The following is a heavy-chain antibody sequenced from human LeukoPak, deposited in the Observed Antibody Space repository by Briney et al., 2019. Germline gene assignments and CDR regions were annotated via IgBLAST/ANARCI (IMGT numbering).Heavy chain of an antibody. Sequence: TGGSVTLSCVASGFTFNTYALHWVRQAPGKGLEWVAIVWSWGNNKFYGDSVKGRFTISRDNSENTLHLQMNCLRAEDTAMYYCAKDQGGGNYRVYFENWGQGSLVTLSP. CDR3: AKDQGGGNYRVYFEN. V-gene: IGHV3-33*06. CDR2: VWSWGNNK. J-gene: IGHJ4*02. CDR1: GFTFNTYA. D-gene: IGHD1-26*01.